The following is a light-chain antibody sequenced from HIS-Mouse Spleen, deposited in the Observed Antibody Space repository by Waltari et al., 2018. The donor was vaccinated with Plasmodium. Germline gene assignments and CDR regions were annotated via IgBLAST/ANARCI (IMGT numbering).Light chain of an antibody. J-gene: IGKJ1*01. CDR2: GAS. CDR3: QQYNNWPWT. CDR1: QSVSSN. V-gene: IGKV3-15*01. Sequence: EIVMTQSPATMSVSPGERATLSCRASQSVSSNLTWYQQKPGQAPRLLIYGASTRPTGIPARCSGSGSGKEFTLTISSLQSEDFAVYYCQQYNNWPWTFGQGTKVEIK.